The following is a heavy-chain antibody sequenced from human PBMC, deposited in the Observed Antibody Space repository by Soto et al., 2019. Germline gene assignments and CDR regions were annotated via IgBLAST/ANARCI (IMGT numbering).Heavy chain of an antibody. Sequence: GGSLRLSCAASGFTFSSYAMSWVRQAPGKGLEWVSAISGSGGSTYYADSVKGRFTISRDNSKNTLKLQMNSLRPEEADVYYCAKLHPPDYDYIWGSYRYTCFDYWGQGTLVTVSS. CDR2: ISGSGGST. V-gene: IGHV3-23*01. J-gene: IGHJ4*02. D-gene: IGHD3-16*02. CDR3: AKLHPPDYDYIWGSYRYTCFDY. CDR1: GFTFSSYA.